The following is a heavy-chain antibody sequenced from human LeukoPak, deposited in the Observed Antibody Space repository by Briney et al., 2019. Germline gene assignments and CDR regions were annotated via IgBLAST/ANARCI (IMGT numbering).Heavy chain of an antibody. CDR2: ISGSGGST. D-gene: IGHD6-13*01. V-gene: IGHV3-23*01. J-gene: IGHJ4*02. CDR3: ANAYSVSWSGFDY. Sequence: PGGSLRLSCAASGFTFTSYAMSSVRQAPGTGLEWVSGISGSGGSTYSADSVKGRFTISRDNSKNTLYLQMNSLRAEDTAVYYCANAYSVSWSGFDYWGQGTLVTVSS. CDR1: GFTFTSYA.